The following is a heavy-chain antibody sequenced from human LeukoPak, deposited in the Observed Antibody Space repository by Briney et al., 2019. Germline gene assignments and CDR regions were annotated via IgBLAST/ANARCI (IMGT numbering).Heavy chain of an antibody. Sequence: SQTLSLNCTVSGGSISRGGYYWRWIRQHPGKGLEWIGYIYYSGSTYYNPSLKSRVTISVDTSKNQFCLKLSSVTAADTAVYYCARGFNEVHVWGKGTTVTV. V-gene: IGHV4-31*03. J-gene: IGHJ6*03. D-gene: IGHD1-1*01. CDR3: ARGFNEVHV. CDR2: IYYSGST. CDR1: GGSISRGGYY.